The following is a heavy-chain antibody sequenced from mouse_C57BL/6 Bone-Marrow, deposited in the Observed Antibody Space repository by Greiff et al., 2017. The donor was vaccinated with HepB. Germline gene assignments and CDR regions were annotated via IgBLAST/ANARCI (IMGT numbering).Heavy chain of an antibody. CDR1: GYTFTDYH. J-gene: IGHJ4*01. V-gene: IGHV1-76*01. CDR3: ARSLN. CDR2: IYPSSGNT. Sequence: VQLQQSGAELVRPGASVKLSCKASGYTFTDYHINWVKQRPGQGLEWIARIYPSSGNTYYNEKFKGKAKLTAEKSFSTACMHLSSLSPEDSAVYFCARSLNWGQGTAVTVSS.